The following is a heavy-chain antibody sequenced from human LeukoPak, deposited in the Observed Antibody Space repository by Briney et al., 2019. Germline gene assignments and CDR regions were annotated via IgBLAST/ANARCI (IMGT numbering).Heavy chain of an antibody. Sequence: SETRSLTCAVYGGSFSGYYWSWIRQPPGKGLEWIGEINHSGSTNYNPSLKSRVTISVDTSKNQFSLKLSSVTAADTAVYYCARVGLLWFGELFPGFDYWGQGTLVTVSS. D-gene: IGHD3-10*01. CDR2: INHSGST. J-gene: IGHJ4*02. CDR1: GGSFSGYY. CDR3: ARVGLLWFGELFPGFDY. V-gene: IGHV4-34*01.